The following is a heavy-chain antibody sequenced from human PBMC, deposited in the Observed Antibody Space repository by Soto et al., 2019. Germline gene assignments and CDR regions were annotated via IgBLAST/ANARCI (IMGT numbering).Heavy chain of an antibody. CDR2: IYYSGST. D-gene: IGHD3-22*01. CDR3: ARVQVYYDSSGYIDY. V-gene: IGHV4-30-4*01. J-gene: IGHJ4*02. Sequence: SETLSLTCTVSGGSISSGDYYWSWIRQPPGKGLEWIGYIYYSGSTYYNPSLKSRVTISVDTSKNQFSLKLSSVTAADTAVYYCARVQVYYDSSGYIDYWGQGTLVTVSS. CDR1: GGSISSGDYY.